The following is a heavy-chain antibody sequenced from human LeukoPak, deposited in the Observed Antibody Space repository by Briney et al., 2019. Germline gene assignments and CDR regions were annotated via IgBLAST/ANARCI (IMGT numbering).Heavy chain of an antibody. Sequence: SETLSLSCTVPGGSISSSSYYWGWIRQPPGKGLEWVGSIYYSGSTYYNPSPKSRVTISVDTSKNQFSLKLSSVTAADTAVYYCARVANYDFWSGYLDYWGQGTLVTVSS. J-gene: IGHJ4*02. D-gene: IGHD3-3*01. CDR3: ARVANYDFWSGYLDY. CDR2: IYYSGST. V-gene: IGHV4-39*07. CDR1: GGSISSSSYY.